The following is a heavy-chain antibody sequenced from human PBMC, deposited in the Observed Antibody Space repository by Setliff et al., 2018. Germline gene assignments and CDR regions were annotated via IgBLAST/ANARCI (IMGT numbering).Heavy chain of an antibody. V-gene: IGHV4-31*03. D-gene: IGHD3-22*01. CDR2: IYYSGST. CDR3: ARSGYYSIDAFDI. Sequence: PSETLSLTCTVSGGSISGGGYYWSWIRRHPRKGLEWIGYIYYSGSTNYTPSLKSRVTLSVDTSRNHFSLKLNSVTAADTAVYYCARSGYYSIDAFDIWGQGTMVTVSS. CDR1: GGSISGGGYY. J-gene: IGHJ3*02.